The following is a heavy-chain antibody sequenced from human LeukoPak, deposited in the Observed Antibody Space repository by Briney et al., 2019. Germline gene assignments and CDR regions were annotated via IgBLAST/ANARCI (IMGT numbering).Heavy chain of an antibody. V-gene: IGHV1-2*02. D-gene: IGHD4-17*01. Sequence: ASVKVSCKASGYTFTGYYMHWVRQAPGQGLEWMGWINPNSGGTNYAQKFQGRVTMTRDTSISTAYMELSRLRSDDTAVYYRAILDYGDYNWFDPWGQGTLVTVSS. CDR2: INPNSGGT. J-gene: IGHJ5*02. CDR1: GYTFTGYY. CDR3: AILDYGDYNWFDP.